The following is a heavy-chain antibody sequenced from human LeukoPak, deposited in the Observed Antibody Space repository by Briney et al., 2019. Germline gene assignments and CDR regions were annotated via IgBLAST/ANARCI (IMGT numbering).Heavy chain of an antibody. CDR3: ARVGGGLKYFQL. Sequence: PGRSLRLSCAASGFTFSSYGMHWVRQAPGKGLEWVAVISYDGSNKYYADSVKGRFTISRDNSKNTLYLQMNSLRAEDTAVYYCARVGGGLKYFQLWGQGTLVTVSS. CDR2: ISYDGSNK. CDR1: GFTFSSYG. V-gene: IGHV3-30*03. D-gene: IGHD3-10*01. J-gene: IGHJ1*01.